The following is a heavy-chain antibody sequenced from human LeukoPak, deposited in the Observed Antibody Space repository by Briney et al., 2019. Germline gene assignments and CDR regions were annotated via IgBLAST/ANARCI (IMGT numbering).Heavy chain of an antibody. V-gene: IGHV4-39*01. CDR3: ARVGYSSSWRWFDP. Sequence: RTSETLSLTCTVSGGSISSSSYYWGWIRQPPGKGLEGIGSIYYSGSTYYNPSLKSRVTISVDTSKNQFSLKLSSVTAADTAVYYCARVGYSSSWRWFDPWGQGTLVTVSS. J-gene: IGHJ5*02. CDR2: IYYSGST. CDR1: GGSISSSSYY. D-gene: IGHD6-13*01.